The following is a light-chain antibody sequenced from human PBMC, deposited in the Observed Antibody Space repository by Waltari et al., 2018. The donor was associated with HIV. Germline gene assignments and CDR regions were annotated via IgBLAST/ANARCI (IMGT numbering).Light chain of an antibody. CDR1: VLAKSY. CDR3: YSAADNMGV. V-gene: IGLV3-27*01. Sequence: SYELTQPSSVSVSPGQTTRIPCSGDVLAKSYARWFQQKPGQAPVVMIYKDNERPSGSPERFSGSSSGTTVTLTISGAQIEDEADYYCYSAADNMGVFGGGTKLTVL. CDR2: KDN. J-gene: IGLJ3*02.